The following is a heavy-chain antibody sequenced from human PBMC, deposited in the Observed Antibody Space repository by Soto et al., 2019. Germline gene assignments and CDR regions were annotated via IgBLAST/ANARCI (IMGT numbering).Heavy chain of an antibody. CDR2: ISPYNGDT. Sequence: QVQLVQSGAEVKKPGASVKVSCTTSGYTFTLFGITWVRQAPGQGLEWMGWISPYNGDTKYAEKLEGRVTLTTDTSTDTAYMELTSLTSDDTAEYYCARGGQYRYFDYFGQGTLVTVAS. J-gene: IGHJ4*02. V-gene: IGHV1-18*01. D-gene: IGHD2-2*02. CDR3: ARGGQYRYFDY. CDR1: GYTFTLFG.